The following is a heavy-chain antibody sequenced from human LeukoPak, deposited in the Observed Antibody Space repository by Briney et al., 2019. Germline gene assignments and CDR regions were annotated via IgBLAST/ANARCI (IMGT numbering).Heavy chain of an antibody. Sequence: SETLSLTCTVSGGSISGYYWSWIRQPPGQGLEWIAYIHSNGYPNYNPSLKSRVTISVDTSKNQFSLKVTSVTAADTAMYYCTKREGPMSGSYDYFDPWGQGTLVTVS. V-gene: IGHV4-4*09. J-gene: IGHJ5*02. CDR3: TKREGPMSGSYDYFDP. CDR1: GGSISGYY. D-gene: IGHD1-26*01. CDR2: IHSNGYP.